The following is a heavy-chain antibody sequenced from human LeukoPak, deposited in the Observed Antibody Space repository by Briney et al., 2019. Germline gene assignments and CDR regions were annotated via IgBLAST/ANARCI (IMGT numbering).Heavy chain of an antibody. D-gene: IGHD5-18*01. Sequence: SQTLSLTCAVSGGSISSGGYSWSWIRQPPGKGLEWIGYIYHSGSTYYNPSLKSRVTISVDTSKNQFSLKLSSVTAADTAVYYCARGGGIQLWYPFDYWGQGTLVTVSS. CDR3: ARGGGIQLWYPFDY. CDR1: GGSISSGGYS. J-gene: IGHJ4*02. V-gene: IGHV4-30-2*01. CDR2: IYHSGST.